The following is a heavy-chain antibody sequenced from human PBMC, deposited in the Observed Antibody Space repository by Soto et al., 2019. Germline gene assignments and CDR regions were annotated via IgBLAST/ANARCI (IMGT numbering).Heavy chain of an antibody. CDR2: ISYDGSNT. V-gene: IGHV3-30*18. Sequence: QVQLVESGGGVVQPGRSLRLSCVASGFTFSSYGMHWVRQAPGKGLEWVAIISYDGSNTYYADSVKGRLSISRDNSNNTMYLEMNSLRGEDTSVYYCAKEGGLSGSYYITSSYYFDYWGQGTLVTVSS. J-gene: IGHJ4*02. CDR1: GFTFSSYG. CDR3: AKEGGLSGSYYITSSYYFDY. D-gene: IGHD1-26*01.